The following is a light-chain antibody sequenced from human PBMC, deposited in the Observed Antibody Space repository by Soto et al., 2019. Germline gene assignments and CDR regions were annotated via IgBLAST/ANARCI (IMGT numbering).Light chain of an antibody. CDR2: AAS. CDR3: QQANSFPIT. Sequence: DIQMTQSPSSVSASVGDTVTITCRATQGIDSWLAWYQQKPGKAPKVLIYAASSLQSGVPSRFSGSASGPDFPLTINSLQPEDFSTYYCQQANSFPITFGQGTRLEIK. CDR1: QGIDSW. V-gene: IGKV1D-12*01. J-gene: IGKJ5*01.